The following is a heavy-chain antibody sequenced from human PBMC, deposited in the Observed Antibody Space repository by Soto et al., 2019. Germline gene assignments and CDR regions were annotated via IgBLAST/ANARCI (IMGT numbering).Heavy chain of an antibody. D-gene: IGHD2-15*01. Sequence: GGSLRLSCAASGFTFSSYAMSWVRQAPGKGLEWVSAISGSGGSTYYADSVKGRFTISRDNSKNTLYLQMNSLRAEDTAVYYCAKGYCSGGSCYVPWFDPWGQGTLVTVSS. J-gene: IGHJ5*02. CDR1: GFTFSSYA. V-gene: IGHV3-23*01. CDR3: AKGYCSGGSCYVPWFDP. CDR2: ISGSGGST.